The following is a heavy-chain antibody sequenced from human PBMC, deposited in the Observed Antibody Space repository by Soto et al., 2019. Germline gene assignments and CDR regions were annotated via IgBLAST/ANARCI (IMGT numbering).Heavy chain of an antibody. Sequence: AREQGLEWMGIINPSGGSTSYAQKFQGRVTMTRDTSTSTVYMELSSLRSEDTAVYYCAREQTYIAMAGKAFDPWGEGSLVTVS. V-gene: IGHV1-46*01. D-gene: IGHD6-19*01. CDR2: INPSGGST. CDR3: AREQTYIAMAGKAFDP. J-gene: IGHJ5*02.